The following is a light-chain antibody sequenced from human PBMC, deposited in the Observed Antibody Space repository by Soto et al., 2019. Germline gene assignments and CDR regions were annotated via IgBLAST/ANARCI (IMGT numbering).Light chain of an antibody. V-gene: IGKV3-11*01. CDR3: QQRTNWPRSFT. CDR1: QSVSSY. J-gene: IGKJ3*01. Sequence: EIVLTQSPATLSLSPGERATLSSRACQSVSSYLAWYQQKPGQAPRLLIYDTSKRATGIPARFSGSGSGTDFTLTISSLEPEDFAVYYCQQRTNWPRSFTFGPGTKVDIK. CDR2: DTS.